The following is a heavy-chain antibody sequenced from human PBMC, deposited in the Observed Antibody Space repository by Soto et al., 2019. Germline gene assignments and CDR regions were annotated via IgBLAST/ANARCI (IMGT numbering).Heavy chain of an antibody. Sequence: ASVKVSCEASGYTFTSYYMHWVRQAPGQGLEWMGIINPSGGSTSYAQKFQGRVTMTRDTSTSTVYMELSSLRSEDTAVYYCARSIVVVTALDYWGQGTLVTVSS. D-gene: IGHD2-21*02. CDR3: ARSIVVVTALDY. J-gene: IGHJ4*02. V-gene: IGHV1-46*01. CDR1: GYTFTSYY. CDR2: INPSGGST.